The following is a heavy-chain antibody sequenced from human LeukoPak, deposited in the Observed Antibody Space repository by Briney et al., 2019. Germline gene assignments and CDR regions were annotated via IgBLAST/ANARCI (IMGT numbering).Heavy chain of an antibody. D-gene: IGHD3-9*01. V-gene: IGHV1-69*01. Sequence: SVKVSCKASGYTFTSYGISWVRQAPGQGLEWMGGIIPIFGTANYAQKFQGRVTITADESTSTAYMELSSLRSEDTAVYYCYRRYYDILTGLMDVWGKGTTVTISS. J-gene: IGHJ6*03. CDR3: YRRYYDILTGLMDV. CDR2: IIPIFGTA. CDR1: GYTFTSYG.